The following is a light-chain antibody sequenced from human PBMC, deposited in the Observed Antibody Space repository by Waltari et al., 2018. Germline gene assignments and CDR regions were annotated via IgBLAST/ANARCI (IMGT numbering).Light chain of an antibody. CDR1: RDISSW. CDR3: QQGHGLPLT. V-gene: IGKV1-12*01. J-gene: IGKJ4*01. CDR2: AVS. Sequence: DTHMTQSPSSVSASVGDRVTITCRASRDISSWLAWYQQKPGTAPKLLIYAVSSLQSGVPSRFSGSGSGTYFTLTISSLQPEDFAIYYCQQGHGLPLTFGGGTKVEIK.